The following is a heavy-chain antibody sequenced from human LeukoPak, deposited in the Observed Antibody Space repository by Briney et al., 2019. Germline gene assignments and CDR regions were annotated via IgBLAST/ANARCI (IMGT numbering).Heavy chain of an antibody. V-gene: IGHV4-59*01. CDR3: ARFSGGTSRVDY. D-gene: IGHD3-16*01. CDR2: ISNGGSSGST. CDR1: GDSINAFY. Sequence: TPSETLSLTCTVSGDSINAFYWSWIRQPPGKGLEWIGYISNGGSSGSTNYNPSLKSRVTISADMSKNHFSLRLNSVTAADTAVYYCARFSGGTSRVDYWGQGTLVTVSS. J-gene: IGHJ4*02.